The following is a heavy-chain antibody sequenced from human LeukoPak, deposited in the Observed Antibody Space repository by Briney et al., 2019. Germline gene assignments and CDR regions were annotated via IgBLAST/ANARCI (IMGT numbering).Heavy chain of an antibody. Sequence: ASVRVSCKASGYTFTSYGITWVRQAPGQGLEWMGRINPNSGGTNYAQKFQGRVTMTRDTSISTAYMEVSRLRSDDTAVYYCARVGSMVRGVKDGRVFDYWGQGTLVTVSS. CDR3: ARVGSMVRGVKDGRVFDY. CDR1: GYTFTSYG. CDR2: INPNSGGT. J-gene: IGHJ4*02. V-gene: IGHV1-2*06. D-gene: IGHD3-10*01.